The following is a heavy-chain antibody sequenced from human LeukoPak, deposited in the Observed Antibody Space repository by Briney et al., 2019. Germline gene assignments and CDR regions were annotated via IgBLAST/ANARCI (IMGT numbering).Heavy chain of an antibody. CDR1: GFTFSSYA. CDR2: ISYDGSNK. CDR3: AKDIRGVPLFDY. J-gene: IGHJ4*02. Sequence: GGSLRLSCAASGFTFSSYAMSWVRQAPGRGLEWVAVISYDGSNKYYADSVKGRFTISRDNSKNTLYLQMNSLRAEDTAVYYCAKDIRGVPLFDYWGQGTLVTVSS. D-gene: IGHD3-10*01. V-gene: IGHV3-30*18.